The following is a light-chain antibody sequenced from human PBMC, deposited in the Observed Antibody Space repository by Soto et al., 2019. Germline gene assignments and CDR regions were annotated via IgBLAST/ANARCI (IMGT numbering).Light chain of an antibody. V-gene: IGKV3D-20*02. CDR1: QSVSSSS. CDR3: QQPRT. Sequence: EIVLRQSPGTPSLSPGERATLSCRASQSVSSSSLAWYQQKRGQAPRLLIHDASSRATGIPARFSGSGSATDFTRPHTDQLAKDFAVYYCQQPRTFGQGTKVDIK. J-gene: IGKJ1*01. CDR2: DAS.